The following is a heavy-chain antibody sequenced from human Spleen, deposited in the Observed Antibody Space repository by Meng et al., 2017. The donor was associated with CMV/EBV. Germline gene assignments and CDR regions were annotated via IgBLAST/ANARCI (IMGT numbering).Heavy chain of an antibody. CDR1: GGSISSGSYY. V-gene: IGHV4-61*02. J-gene: IGHJ5*02. CDR3: ARVVSYSSGWYWFDP. CDR2: IYTSGST. Sequence: QVQLQESGPGLVKPPQTLSLTCTVSGGSISSGSYYWSWIRQPAGKGLEWIGRIYTSGSTNYNPSLKSRVTISVDTSKNQFSLKLSSVTAADTAVYYCARVVSYSSGWYWFDPWGQGTLVTVSS. D-gene: IGHD6-19*01.